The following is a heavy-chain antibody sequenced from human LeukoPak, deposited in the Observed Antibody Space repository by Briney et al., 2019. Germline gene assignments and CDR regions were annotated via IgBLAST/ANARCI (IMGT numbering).Heavy chain of an antibody. CDR1: GYSFSHYW. J-gene: IGHJ3*02. Sequence: PGESLKISCRGSGYSFSHYWVGWIRQRPGKGLEWMGLSSPIDSDSRYSPSFRGQVIMSANNSVNTAYLELTTLKASDTAMYYCARRSSSGSKVAFDTWGQGTLVTVSS. CDR3: ARRSSSGSKVAFDT. D-gene: IGHD3-10*01. CDR2: SSPIDSDS. V-gene: IGHV5-51*01.